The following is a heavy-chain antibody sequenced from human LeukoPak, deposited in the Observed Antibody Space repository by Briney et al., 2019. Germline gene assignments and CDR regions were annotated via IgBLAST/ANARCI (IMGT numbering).Heavy chain of an antibody. Sequence: GASVKVSCKASGYTFTSYYMHWVRQAPGQGLEWMGIINPSGGSTSYAQKFQGRVTMTRDTSTSTVYMELSSLRSEDTAVYYCARGGTTSLYSTNWFDPWGQGTLVTVSS. J-gene: IGHJ5*02. CDR3: ARGGTTSLYSTNWFDP. V-gene: IGHV1-46*01. CDR1: GYTFTSYY. CDR2: INPSGGST. D-gene: IGHD2-2*01.